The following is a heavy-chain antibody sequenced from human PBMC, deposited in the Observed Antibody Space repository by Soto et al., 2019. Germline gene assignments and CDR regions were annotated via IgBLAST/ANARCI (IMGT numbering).Heavy chain of an antibody. D-gene: IGHD2-2*01. J-gene: IGHJ4*02. Sequence: VQLVQSGAEVKKPGSSVKVSCKASGGTFSSYTISWVRQAPGQGLEWMGRIIPILGIANYAQKFQGRVTITADKSTSTAYMELSSLRSEDTAVSYCARVGGYCSSTSCPEFDYWGQGTLVTVSS. CDR2: IIPILGIA. CDR1: GGTFSSYT. V-gene: IGHV1-69*02. CDR3: ARVGGYCSSTSCPEFDY.